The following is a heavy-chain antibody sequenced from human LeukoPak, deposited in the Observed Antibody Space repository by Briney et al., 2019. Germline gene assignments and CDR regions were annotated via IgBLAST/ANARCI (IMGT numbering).Heavy chain of an antibody. D-gene: IGHD3-22*01. CDR1: GFTFSSYS. V-gene: IGHV3-21*01. J-gene: IGHJ5*02. CDR3: AADYYDSSGFLNWFDP. Sequence: GGSLRLSCAASGFTFSSYSMNWVRQAPGKGLEWVSSISSSSSYIYYADSVKGRFTISRDNAKNSLYLQMNSLRAEDTAVYYCAADYYDSSGFLNWFDPWGQGTLVTVSS. CDR2: ISSSSSYI.